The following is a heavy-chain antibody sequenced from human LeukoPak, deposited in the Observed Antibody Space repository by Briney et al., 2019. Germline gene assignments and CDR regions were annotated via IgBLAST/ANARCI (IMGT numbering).Heavy chain of an antibody. V-gene: IGHV4-39*07. CDR1: GASISSNSFY. CDR3: ARIPVGGWELGVDP. J-gene: IGHJ5*02. D-gene: IGHD3-16*01. Sequence: PSETLSLTCSVSGASISSNSFYWGWIRQPPGSGLEWIGSIYYSGSTSLNPSPRSRVVMSINTSTNQFSLKLLSVTAADTAVYYCARIPVGGWELGVDPWGLGTLVIVSS. CDR2: IYYSGST.